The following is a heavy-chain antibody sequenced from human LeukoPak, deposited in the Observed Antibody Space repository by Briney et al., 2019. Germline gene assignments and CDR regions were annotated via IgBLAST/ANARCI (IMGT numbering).Heavy chain of an antibody. Sequence: PGGSLRLPCAVSGHPYSNYDMRWVRQAPGKELEGVSGITNTADSTHYADSVKGWFTSSRDNSRNTLYLQMNSLIKEDTAIYYCANPPRNQLLCSFDSWGQGTLVTVSS. CDR2: ITNTADST. CDR1: GHPYSNYD. V-gene: IGHV3-23*01. D-gene: IGHD2-2*01. CDR3: ANPPRNQLLCSFDS. J-gene: IGHJ4*02.